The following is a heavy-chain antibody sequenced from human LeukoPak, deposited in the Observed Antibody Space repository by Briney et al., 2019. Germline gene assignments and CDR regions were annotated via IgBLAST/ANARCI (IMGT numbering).Heavy chain of an antibody. CDR3: ARSGLGYYDSSGYTDY. V-gene: IGHV3-20*04. Sequence: GGSLRLSCAASGFTFDDYGMRWVRQAPGKGLEWVSGINWNGGSTGYADSVKGRFTISRDNSKNSLYLQMNSLRAEDTALYYCARSGLGYYDSSGYTDYWGQGTLVTVSS. CDR2: INWNGGST. CDR1: GFTFDDYG. D-gene: IGHD3-22*01. J-gene: IGHJ4*02.